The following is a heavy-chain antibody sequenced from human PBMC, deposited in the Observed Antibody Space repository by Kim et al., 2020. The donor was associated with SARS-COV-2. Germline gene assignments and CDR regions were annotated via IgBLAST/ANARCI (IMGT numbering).Heavy chain of an antibody. V-gene: IGHV3-49*03. CDR1: GFTFGDYA. D-gene: IGHD3-10*01. J-gene: IGHJ6*01. CDR2: IRSKAYGGTS. CDR3: SRVGCGGVTFWGYYYDMDV. Sequence: GGSLRLSCTASGFTFGDYAMSWFRQAPGKGLEWVSFIRSKAYGGTSEYAASVKGRFTISRDDSTSIAYLQMSSLKSEDTAVYYCSRVGCGGVTFWGYYYDMDVWGRGTTGTVSS.